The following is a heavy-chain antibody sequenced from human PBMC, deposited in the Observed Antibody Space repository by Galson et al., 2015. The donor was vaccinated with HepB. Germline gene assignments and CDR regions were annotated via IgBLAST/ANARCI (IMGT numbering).Heavy chain of an antibody. V-gene: IGHV2-5*02. Sequence: PALVKPTQTLTLTCTFSGFSLSTSGVGVGWIRQPPGKALEWLALIYWDDDKRYSPSLKSRLTITKDTSKNQVVLTMTNMDPVDTATYYCAHSRWQQLVGYFDYWGQGTLVTVSS. CDR3: AHSRWQQLVGYFDY. CDR1: GFSLSTSGVG. CDR2: IYWDDDK. J-gene: IGHJ4*02. D-gene: IGHD6-13*01.